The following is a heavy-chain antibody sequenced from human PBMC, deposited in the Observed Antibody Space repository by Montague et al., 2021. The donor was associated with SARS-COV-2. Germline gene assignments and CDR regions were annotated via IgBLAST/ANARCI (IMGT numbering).Heavy chain of an antibody. J-gene: IGHJ2*01. CDR1: GYTFSSHS. V-gene: IGHV1-18*01. CDR2: ISAYNGNT. CDR3: ARVATVVTGYWYFDL. Sequence: SVKVSCKASGYTFSSHSISWVRQAPGRGLECMGWISAYNGNTSYAQNLQGRVTLTTHTSTSTAYMELTSLRSDDTAVYYCARVATVVTGYWYFDLWGRGTLVTVSS. D-gene: IGHD4-23*01.